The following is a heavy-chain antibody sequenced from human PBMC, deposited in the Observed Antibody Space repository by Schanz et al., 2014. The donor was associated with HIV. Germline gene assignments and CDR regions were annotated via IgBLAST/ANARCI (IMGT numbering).Heavy chain of an antibody. V-gene: IGHV3-23*01. D-gene: IGHD3-22*01. Sequence: EVQLLDSGGGLVQPGGSLRLSCVASGFTFNNYAMTWVRQAPGKGLEWVSTISESGRYTYYADSVKGRFTISRDNSKNTLYLQMTTLRIDDTAVYYCAKPEYDSSGNSQSHFDYWGQGTLVTVSS. CDR2: ISESGRYT. J-gene: IGHJ4*02. CDR1: GFTFNNYA. CDR3: AKPEYDSSGNSQSHFDY.